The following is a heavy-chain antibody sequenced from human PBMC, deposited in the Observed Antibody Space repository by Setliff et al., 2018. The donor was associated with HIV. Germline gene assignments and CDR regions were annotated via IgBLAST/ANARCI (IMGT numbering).Heavy chain of an antibody. Sequence: GGSLRLSCAASGFTFSTYGMHWVRQAPGKGLEWVSMIYSDDDTTFYADSVKGRFTISRDTSMNTLYLQMNSLRGEDTAVYFRARWSGSYYDYWGQGTLVTVS. CDR2: IYSDDDTT. J-gene: IGHJ4*02. V-gene: IGHV3-NL1*01. CDR3: ARWSGSYYDY. CDR1: GFTFSTYG. D-gene: IGHD1-26*01.